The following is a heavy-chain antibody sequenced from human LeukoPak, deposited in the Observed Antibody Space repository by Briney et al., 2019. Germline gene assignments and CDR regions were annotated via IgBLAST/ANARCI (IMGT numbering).Heavy chain of an antibody. CDR3: AKDFTRDYYYYSYMDV. CDR2: ISYDGTQE. J-gene: IGHJ6*03. Sequence: GGSLRLSCAASGFTFSNYGMHWVRQAPGKGLEWVAVISYDGTQEYYADSVKGRITISRDNSKNTLYLQMNSLRAEDTAVYYCAKDFTRDYYYYSYMDVWGKGTTVTVSS. V-gene: IGHV3-30*18. CDR1: GFTFSNYG.